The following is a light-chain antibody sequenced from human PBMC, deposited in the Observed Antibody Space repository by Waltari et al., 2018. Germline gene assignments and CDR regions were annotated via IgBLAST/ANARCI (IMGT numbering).Light chain of an antibody. J-gene: IGLJ1*01. Sequence: QYALTQPASVSGSPGQSITISCTGTSSDIGAYNYVSWYQQHPGKAPKLMIYDVSERPSGVSNRFSGSKSGNTASLTISGLQAEDEADYYCSSYTSSSTDVFGTGTKVTVL. CDR1: SSDIGAYNY. V-gene: IGLV2-14*03. CDR3: SSYTSSSTDV. CDR2: DVS.